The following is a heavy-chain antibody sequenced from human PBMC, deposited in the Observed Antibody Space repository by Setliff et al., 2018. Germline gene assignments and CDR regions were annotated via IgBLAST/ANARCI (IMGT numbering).Heavy chain of an antibody. CDR2: LYTSGDT. J-gene: IGHJ4*02. Sequence: PSETLSLTCTVSGGSISSHYWTWIRQPAGKGLEWIGRLYTSGDTNYNPSLKSRVSMSLDTSKNRFSLKLSSVTAADTAVYYCARDRVVVLAGRRGFYFDYWGQGTLVTVSS. D-gene: IGHD2-15*01. CDR1: GGSISSHY. V-gene: IGHV4-4*07. CDR3: ARDRVVVLAGRRGFYFDY.